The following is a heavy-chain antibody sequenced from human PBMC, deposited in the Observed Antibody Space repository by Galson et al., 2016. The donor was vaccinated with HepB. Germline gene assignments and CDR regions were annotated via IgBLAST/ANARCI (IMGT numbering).Heavy chain of an antibody. CDR3: ARGFCGGTSCYGGFYYGMDV. CDR2: INGDGRST. D-gene: IGHD2-2*01. V-gene: IGHV3-74*03. CDR1: GFTFSGCW. J-gene: IGHJ6*04. Sequence: SLRLSCAASGFTFSGCWMHWVRQPPGKGLEWVSRINGDGRSTTYADSVKGRFTISRDDDQNTLFLQMDRLRPEDTATYFCARGFCGGTSCYGGFYYGMDVWGKGTRVIVSS.